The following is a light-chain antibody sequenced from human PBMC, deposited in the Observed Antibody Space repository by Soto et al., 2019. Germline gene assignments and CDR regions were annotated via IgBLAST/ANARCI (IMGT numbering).Light chain of an antibody. CDR2: DTT. CDR3: LLSDRDVRV. Sequence: QAVVTQEPSLSVSPGGTVTLTCGSSTGPVTSRHYPYWLQQKPGQAPRTLIYDTTNTSSWTPARFSGSLLGGKAALTLSGAEHEDEYEYFCLLSDRDVRVFGGGTQLTVL. V-gene: IGLV7-46*01. J-gene: IGLJ7*01. CDR1: TGPVTSRHY.